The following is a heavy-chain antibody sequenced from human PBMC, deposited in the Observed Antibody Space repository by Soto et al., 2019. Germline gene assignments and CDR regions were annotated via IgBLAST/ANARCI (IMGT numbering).Heavy chain of an antibody. CDR1: GNTFTNYW. V-gene: IGHV5-51*01. D-gene: IGHD6-6*01. Sequence: GESLKISCQGSGNTFTNYWIAWVRQMPGKGLEWMGIIFPGDSDTRYSPSFQGQVTVSADKSISTAYLQWSSLKASDTAMYYCARENESGSSSYFGSWGQGTLVTVSS. CDR3: ARENESGSSSYFGS. J-gene: IGHJ4*02. CDR2: IFPGDSDT.